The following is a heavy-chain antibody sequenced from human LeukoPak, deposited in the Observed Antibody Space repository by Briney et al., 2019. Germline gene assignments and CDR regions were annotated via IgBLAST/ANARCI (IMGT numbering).Heavy chain of an antibody. Sequence: GGSLRLSCAASGFTFSTSAMHWVRQAPGKGLEWVAVISYDGSNKYYADSVKGRFTISRDNSKNTLYLQMNSLRAEDTAVYYCARDAPVVKLGYCSSTSCYGGWFDPWGQGTLVTVSS. J-gene: IGHJ5*02. CDR2: ISYDGSNK. V-gene: IGHV3-30-3*01. CDR1: GFTFSTSA. CDR3: ARDAPVVKLGYCSSTSCYGGWFDP. D-gene: IGHD2-2*01.